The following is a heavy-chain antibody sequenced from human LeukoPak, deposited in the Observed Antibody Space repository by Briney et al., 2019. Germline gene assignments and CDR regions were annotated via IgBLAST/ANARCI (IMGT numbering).Heavy chain of an antibody. CDR1: AFTFSSYS. V-gene: IGHV3-48*01. Sequence: GGSLRLSCAASAFTFSSYSMNWVRQAPGKGLEWVSYISRSSSTIYYADSVKGRFTISRDNAKNSLYLQMNSLRAEDTAVYYCARVQLAAAGDWSSYKWFDPWGQGTLVTVSS. CDR3: ARVQLAAAGDWSSYKWFDP. J-gene: IGHJ5*02. CDR2: ISRSSSTI. D-gene: IGHD6-13*01.